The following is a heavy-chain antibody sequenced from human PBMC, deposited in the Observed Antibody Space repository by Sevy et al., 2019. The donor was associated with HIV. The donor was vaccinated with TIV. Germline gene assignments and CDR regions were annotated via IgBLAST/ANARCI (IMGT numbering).Heavy chain of an antibody. CDR3: ARERSWAYFDV. CDR2: IKKDGTEK. Sequence: GGSLRLSCAGSGFSFNNFWMSWVRQAPGKGLEWVANIKKDGTEKYYTDSVKGRFTISRDNDKNSLYLQMNSLRAEDTAVYYCARERSWAYFDVWGQGALVTVSS. J-gene: IGHJ4*02. V-gene: IGHV3-7*03. CDR1: GFSFNNFW. D-gene: IGHD1-26*01.